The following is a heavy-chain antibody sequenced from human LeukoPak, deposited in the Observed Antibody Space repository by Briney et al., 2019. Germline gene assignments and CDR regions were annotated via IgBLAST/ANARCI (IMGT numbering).Heavy chain of an antibody. J-gene: IGHJ4*02. CDR2: TNTIGGST. D-gene: IGHD2-8*02. V-gene: IGHV3-23*01. CDR1: GFTFSSYA. CDR3: AKGRPSSFWYWAFDY. Sequence: PGGSLRLSCAASGFTFSSYAMSWVRQAPGMGLEWVSTTNTIGGSTYYADSVKDRFTISRDNSKNTLYLQMNSLRAEDTAVYYCAKGRPSSFWYWAFDYWGQGTLVTVSS.